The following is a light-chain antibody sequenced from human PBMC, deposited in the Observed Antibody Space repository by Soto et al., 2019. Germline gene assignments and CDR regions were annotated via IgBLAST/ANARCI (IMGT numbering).Light chain of an antibody. V-gene: IGKV3-11*01. CDR3: QQRLRGPIT. Sequence: DIVLTQSPATLSLSPGERVTLSCRASQTVGRFLTWYQHSPGQGPRLLVYDASNRATGVPARFSSSGSETEFTLTISSLEHEDFADYSCQQRLRGPITFGQGTRLEI. CDR2: DAS. J-gene: IGKJ5*01. CDR1: QTVGRF.